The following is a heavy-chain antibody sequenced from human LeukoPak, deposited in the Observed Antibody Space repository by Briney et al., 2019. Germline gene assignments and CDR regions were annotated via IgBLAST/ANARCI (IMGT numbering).Heavy chain of an antibody. Sequence: GGSLRLSCAASGFTFINAWMSWVHQAPGKGLEWVGLIKSNTGGRTTDYAAPVKDIFTYSRDDSITTLYLQMHSLKPDETPLYYFFWSGLNYFAQWGQGTVVSVSS. CDR1: GFTFINAW. J-gene: IGHJ4*02. D-gene: IGHD3-3*01. CDR3: FWSGLNYFAQ. V-gene: IGHV3-15*01. CDR2: IKSNTGGRTT.